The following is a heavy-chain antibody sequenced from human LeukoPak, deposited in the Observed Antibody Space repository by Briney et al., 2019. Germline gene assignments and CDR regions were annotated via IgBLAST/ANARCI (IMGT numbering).Heavy chain of an antibody. CDR3: VRVGTDSIGSYPDY. D-gene: IGHD3-22*01. J-gene: IGHJ4*02. V-gene: IGHV3-33*01. CDR2: IWFDGSNK. CDR1: GFTFSSYG. Sequence: GRSLRLSSAASGFTFSSYGMHWVRQAPAKGPEWVAFIWFDGSNKYYADSVKGRFTISGDNTKNMLYLQMNSLRAEDTAIYYCVRVGTDSIGSYPDYWGQGTLVTVTS.